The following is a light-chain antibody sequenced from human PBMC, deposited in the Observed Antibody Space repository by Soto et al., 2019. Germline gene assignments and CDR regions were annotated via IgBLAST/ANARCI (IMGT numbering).Light chain of an antibody. CDR3: STYVGSKII. V-gene: IGLV2-8*01. Sequence: QSVLTQPPSASGSPGQSVTISCTGTSSDVGANDSVSWYQQHPGKAPKIMIYEVSKRPSGVPDRFSGSKSGNTASLTVSGLQAEDEADYYCSTYVGSKIIFGGGTKVTVL. CDR1: SSDVGANDS. J-gene: IGLJ2*01. CDR2: EVS.